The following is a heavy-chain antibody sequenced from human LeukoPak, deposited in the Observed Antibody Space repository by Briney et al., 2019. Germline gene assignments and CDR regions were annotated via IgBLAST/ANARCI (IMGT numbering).Heavy chain of an antibody. J-gene: IGHJ3*02. CDR1: GASISSGGYY. Sequence: PSETLSLTCTVSGASISSGGYYWSWIRQHAGKGLEWIGYIYYSGSTYYNPSLKSRVTISVDTSKNQFSLKLSSVTAADTAVYYCARDPYTVVAATLGAFDIWGQGTMVTVSS. CDR2: IYYSGST. V-gene: IGHV4-31*03. D-gene: IGHD2-15*01. CDR3: ARDPYTVVAATLGAFDI.